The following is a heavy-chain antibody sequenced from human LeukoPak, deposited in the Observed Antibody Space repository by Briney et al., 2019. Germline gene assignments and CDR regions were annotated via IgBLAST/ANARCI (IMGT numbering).Heavy chain of an antibody. D-gene: IGHD2-15*01. CDR3: AKNGDRGAYCTGGTCYPYFYYYMDV. Sequence: GGSLRLSCAASGFTFSSYGMHWVRQAPGKGLEWVAFIRYDGSNKYYADSVKGRFTISRDNSKNTLYLLMNSLRAEDTAIYYCAKNGDRGAYCTGGTCYPYFYYYMDVWGKGTTVTI. CDR1: GFTFSSYG. V-gene: IGHV3-30*02. CDR2: IRYDGSNK. J-gene: IGHJ6*03.